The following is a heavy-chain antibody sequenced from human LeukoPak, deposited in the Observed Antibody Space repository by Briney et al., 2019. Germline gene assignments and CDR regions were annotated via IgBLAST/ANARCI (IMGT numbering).Heavy chain of an antibody. CDR1: GLTFNSYG. CDR3: GKHLTSWELEY. V-gene: IGHV3-33*06. Sequence: GRSLRLSCAASGLTFNSYGMHWVRQAPGKGLEWVAVIWYDQIKKYYADSVKGRFTISRDNSKNTLYLQMNSLRAEDTAVYYSGKHLTSWELEYWGQGTLVTVSS. D-gene: IGHD1-26*01. J-gene: IGHJ1*01. CDR2: IWYDQIKK.